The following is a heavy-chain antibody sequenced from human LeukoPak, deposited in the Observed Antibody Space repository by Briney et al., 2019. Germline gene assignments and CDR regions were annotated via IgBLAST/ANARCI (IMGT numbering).Heavy chain of an antibody. CDR1: GGSISSGGYY. CDR3: ARVVVASNMDV. Sequence: SETLSLTCTVSGGSISSGGYYWSWIRQHPGKGLEWIGYIYYSGSTYYNPSLKSRVTISVDTSKNQFSLKLSSVTAADTAVYYCARVVVASNMDVWGQGTTVTVSS. J-gene: IGHJ6*02. CDR2: IYYSGST. D-gene: IGHD2-21*01. V-gene: IGHV4-31*03.